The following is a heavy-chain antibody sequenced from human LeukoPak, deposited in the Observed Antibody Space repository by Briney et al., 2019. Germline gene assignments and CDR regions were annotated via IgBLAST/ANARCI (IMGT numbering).Heavy chain of an antibody. V-gene: IGHV4-34*01. CDR1: GGSFSGYY. Sequence: SETLSLTCAVYGGSFSGYYWSWIRQPPGKGLEWIGEINHSGSTNYNPSLKSRVTISVDTSKNQFSLKLSSVTAADTAVYYCARRRPVVVAASYYFDYWGQGTLVTVSS. J-gene: IGHJ4*02. CDR2: INHSGST. D-gene: IGHD2-15*01. CDR3: ARRRPVVVAASYYFDY.